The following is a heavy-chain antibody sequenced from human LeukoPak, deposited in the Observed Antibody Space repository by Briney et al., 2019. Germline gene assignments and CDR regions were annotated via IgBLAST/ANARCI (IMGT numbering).Heavy chain of an antibody. CDR3: SRENGAFSPFGY. J-gene: IGHJ4*02. V-gene: IGHV4-4*02. CDR2: VSLSGLT. CDR1: GGSITSTNW. D-gene: IGHD2-8*01. Sequence: SGTPSLTCGVSGGSITSTNWWSWVRQPPGQGLEWIGEVSLSGLTNYNPSLSSRVIMALDTSKNHLSLHLTSVTAADTAVYYCSRENGAFSPFGYWGQGYLVTVLS.